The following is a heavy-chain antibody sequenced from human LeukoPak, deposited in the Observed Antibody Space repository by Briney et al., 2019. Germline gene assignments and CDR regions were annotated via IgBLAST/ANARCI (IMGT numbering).Heavy chain of an antibody. CDR2: IYSGGST. Sequence: GGSLRLSCAASGFTVSSNYMSWVRQAPGKGLEWVSVIYSGGSTYYADSVKGRFTISRDNSKNTLYLQMNSLRAEDTAVYYCANLNDYSNLNDAFDIWGQGTMVTVSS. J-gene: IGHJ3*02. V-gene: IGHV3-53*01. D-gene: IGHD4-11*01. CDR1: GFTVSSNY. CDR3: ANLNDYSNLNDAFDI.